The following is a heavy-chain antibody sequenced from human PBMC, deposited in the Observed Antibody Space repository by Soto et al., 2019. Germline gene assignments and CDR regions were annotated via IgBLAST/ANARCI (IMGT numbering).Heavy chain of an antibody. CDR3: ARGAMGGKLRPTTTFFDY. V-gene: IGHV3-30-3*01. Sequence: GGSLRLSCAASGFTFSSYAMHWVREAPGKGLEWVAVISYDGSNKYYADSVNGRFTISRDNSKNTLYLQMNSLRAEDTAVSYCARGAMGGKLRPTTTFFDYWGQGTLVTVSS. CDR2: ISYDGSNK. CDR1: GFTFSSYA. D-gene: IGHD4-17*01. J-gene: IGHJ4*02.